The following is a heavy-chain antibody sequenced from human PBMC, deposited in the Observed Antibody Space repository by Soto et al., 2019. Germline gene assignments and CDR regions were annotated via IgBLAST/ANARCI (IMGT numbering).Heavy chain of an antibody. D-gene: IGHD3-10*01. CDR3: ARAFYDSDSGSKEEYSDY. CDR2: ISYDGSNQ. Sequence: QVQLVESGRGVVQPGRTLRLSCAASGFTFNTHSMDWVRQAPGKGLEWVAFISYDGSNQHYASSVKGRFTISRDNSKNALYLQMNSPRAEDTAVYYCARAFYDSDSGSKEEYSDYWGQGTLVTVSS. CDR1: GFTFNTHS. J-gene: IGHJ4*02. V-gene: IGHV3-30-3*01.